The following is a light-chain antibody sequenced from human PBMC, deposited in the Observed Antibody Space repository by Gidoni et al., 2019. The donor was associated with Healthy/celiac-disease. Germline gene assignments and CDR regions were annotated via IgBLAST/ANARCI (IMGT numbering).Light chain of an antibody. J-gene: IGKJ2*01. Sequence: EIVLTQSPATLSLSPGERATLSCRASQSVSSYLAWYQQKPGQAPRILIYDAANRATVLPARFSGSGYGTDFTRSISSLEPEDFAVYYCQQRSNWPPYTFGQGTKLEIK. CDR1: QSVSSY. V-gene: IGKV3-11*01. CDR3: QQRSNWPPYT. CDR2: DAA.